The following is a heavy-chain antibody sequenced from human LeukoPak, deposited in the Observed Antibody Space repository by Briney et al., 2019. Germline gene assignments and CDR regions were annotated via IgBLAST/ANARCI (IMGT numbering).Heavy chain of an antibody. CDR2: IHPGDSDT. J-gene: IGHJ4*02. Sequence: GESLKISCQATGYSFTSYWIGWVRQMPGKGLEWMGIIHPGDSDTRCSPSFQGQVTISADKSISTAYLQWGSLKASDTAKYYCARRNYYDRSGYFDYWGQGTLVTVSS. D-gene: IGHD3-22*01. V-gene: IGHV5-51*01. CDR1: GYSFTSYW. CDR3: ARRNYYDRSGYFDY.